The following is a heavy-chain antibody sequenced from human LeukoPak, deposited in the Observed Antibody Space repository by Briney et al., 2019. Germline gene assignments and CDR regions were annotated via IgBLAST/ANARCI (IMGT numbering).Heavy chain of an antibody. CDR3: AKDLRRGYSYGNYYFDY. D-gene: IGHD5-18*01. CDR2: ISGSGGST. CDR1: GFTFSSYA. Sequence: PGGSLRLSCAASGFTFSSYAMSWVRQAPGKGLEWVSAISGSGGSTYYADSVKGRFTISRDNSKNTLYLQMNSLRAEDTAVYYCAKDLRRGYSYGNYYFDYWGQGTLVTVSS. J-gene: IGHJ4*02. V-gene: IGHV3-23*01.